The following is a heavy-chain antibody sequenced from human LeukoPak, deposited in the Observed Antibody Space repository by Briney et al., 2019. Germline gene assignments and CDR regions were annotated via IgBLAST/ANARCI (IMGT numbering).Heavy chain of an antibody. V-gene: IGHV4-59*08. J-gene: IGHJ4*02. Sequence: PSETLSPTCTVSGGSISSYYWSWIRQPPGKGLEWIGYIYYSGSTNYNPSLKSRVTISVDTSKNQLSLKLSSVTAADTAVYYCARHWETSSWYVDYWGQGTLVTVSS. CDR3: ARHWETSSWYVDY. D-gene: IGHD6-13*01. CDR2: IYYSGST. CDR1: GGSISSYY.